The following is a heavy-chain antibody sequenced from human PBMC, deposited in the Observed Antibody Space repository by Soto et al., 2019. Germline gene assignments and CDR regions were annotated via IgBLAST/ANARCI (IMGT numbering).Heavy chain of an antibody. D-gene: IGHD2-2*01. Sequence: GGSLRLSCAASGFTFSSYSMNWVRQAPGKGLEWVSAISSSGGSTYYADSVKGRFTISRDNSKNTLHLQMNSLRAEDTAVYYCAKAYCSSTSCYRGGFDPWGQGTLVTVSS. J-gene: IGHJ5*02. CDR3: AKAYCSSTSCYRGGFDP. CDR2: ISSSGGST. CDR1: GFTFSSYS. V-gene: IGHV3-23*01.